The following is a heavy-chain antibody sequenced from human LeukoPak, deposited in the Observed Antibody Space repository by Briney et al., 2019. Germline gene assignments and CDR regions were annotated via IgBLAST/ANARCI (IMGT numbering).Heavy chain of an antibody. V-gene: IGHV3-21*01. J-gene: IGHJ4*02. CDR1: GFIFSSFT. D-gene: IGHD4-17*01. CDR3: TRGSYGDYGY. CDR2: INSSSNSI. Sequence: PGGSLRLSCAASGFIFSSFTMNWVRQAPGKGLEWVSSINSSSNSIYYADSVKGRFTISRDNAKNSLYLQMSSLRAEDTAVYYCTRGSYGDYGYWGQGALVTVSS.